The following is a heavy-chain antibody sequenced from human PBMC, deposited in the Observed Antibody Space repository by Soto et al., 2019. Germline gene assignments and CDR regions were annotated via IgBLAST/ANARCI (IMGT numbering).Heavy chain of an antibody. CDR3: ARGQRVYYGSGSYYPYYYYGMDV. J-gene: IGHJ6*02. V-gene: IGHV4-34*01. Sequence: SETLSLTCAVYGGSLSGYYWSWIRQSPGKGLEWIGQINHSGSTNYNPSLKSRVTISVDTSKNQFSLKLSSVTAADTAVYYCARGQRVYYGSGSYYPYYYYGMDVWGQGTTVTVSS. CDR1: GGSLSGYY. CDR2: INHSGST. D-gene: IGHD3-10*01.